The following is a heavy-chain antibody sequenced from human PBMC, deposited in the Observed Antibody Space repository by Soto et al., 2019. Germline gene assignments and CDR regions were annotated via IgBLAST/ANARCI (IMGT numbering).Heavy chain of an antibody. CDR3: ARDSATVADYYYTMDV. CDR2: ISYDGSNK. V-gene: IGHV3-30-3*01. CDR1: GFTFSSYP. D-gene: IGHD4-17*01. Sequence: QVQLVESGGGVVQPGRSLRLSCAASGFTFSSYPMHWVRQAPGKGLEWVAVISYDGSNKYYVDSVKGRFTISRDNSKNTLYPQMTSLIPGDTTVYYCARDSATVADYYYTMDVWGKPTKVTVS. J-gene: IGHJ6*04.